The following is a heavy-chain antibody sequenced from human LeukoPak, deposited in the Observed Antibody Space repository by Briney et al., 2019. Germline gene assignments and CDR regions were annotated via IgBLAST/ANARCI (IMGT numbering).Heavy chain of an antibody. D-gene: IGHD6-19*01. CDR2: ISSSSSTI. V-gene: IGHV3-48*01. Sequence: GGSLRLSCAASGFTVSSNYMSWVRQAPGKGLEWVSYISSSSSTIYYADSVKGRFTISRDNAKNSLYLQMNSLRAEDTAVYYCAREPYSSGSYYYYYYYMDVWGKGTTVTVSS. J-gene: IGHJ6*03. CDR3: AREPYSSGSYYYYYYYMDV. CDR1: GFTVSSNY.